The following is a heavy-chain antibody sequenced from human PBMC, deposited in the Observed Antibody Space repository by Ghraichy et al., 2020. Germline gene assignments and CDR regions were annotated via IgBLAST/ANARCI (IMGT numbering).Heavy chain of an antibody. Sequence: SETLSLTCAVYGGSFSGYYWSWIRQPPGKGLEWIGEINHSGSTNYNPSLKSRVTISVDTSKNQFSLKLSSVTAADTAVYYCAGDRPRSLGGSAPGDYWGQGTLVTVSS. V-gene: IGHV4-34*01. J-gene: IGHJ4*02. CDR1: GGSFSGYY. CDR3: AGDRPRSLGGSAPGDY. D-gene: IGHD3-10*01. CDR2: INHSGST.